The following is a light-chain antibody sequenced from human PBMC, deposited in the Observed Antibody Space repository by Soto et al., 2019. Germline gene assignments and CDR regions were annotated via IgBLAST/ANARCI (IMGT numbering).Light chain of an antibody. CDR1: MRDVGAYNL. Sequence: QSALTQPASVSGSPGQSITISCAGTMRDVGAYNLVSWYQQHPGRAPQLIIYEGSKRPSGVSNRFSGSKSGNTASLTISGLQAEDEADYYCCSYAGSSTYVFGIGTKLTVL. V-gene: IGLV2-23*01. CDR3: CSYAGSSTYV. J-gene: IGLJ1*01. CDR2: EGS.